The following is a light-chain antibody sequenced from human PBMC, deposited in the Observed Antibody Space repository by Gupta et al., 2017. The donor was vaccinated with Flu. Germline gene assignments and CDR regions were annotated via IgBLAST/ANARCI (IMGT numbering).Light chain of an antibody. Sequence: GQTASLTCGGDNIGSKSVHWYQQKPRQAPVLVVYEDSVRPSGIPERFSGSNSGNTATLTISRVEAGDEADYYCQLWYSGSDHWVFGGGTKLTVL. J-gene: IGLJ3*02. CDR1: NIGSKS. CDR3: QLWYSGSDHWV. V-gene: IGLV3-21*02. CDR2: EDS.